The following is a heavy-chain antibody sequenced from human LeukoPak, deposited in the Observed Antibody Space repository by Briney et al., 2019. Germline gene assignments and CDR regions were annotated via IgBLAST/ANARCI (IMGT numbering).Heavy chain of an antibody. Sequence: PGGSLRLSCAASGFTFSSYGMHWVRQAPGKGLAWVAFIRYDGSNKYYADSVKGRFTISRDNSKNTLYLQMNSLRAEDTAVYYCAKAVDGYNQFDYWGQGTLVTVSS. V-gene: IGHV3-30*02. J-gene: IGHJ4*02. CDR2: IRYDGSNK. D-gene: IGHD5-24*01. CDR1: GFTFSSYG. CDR3: AKAVDGYNQFDY.